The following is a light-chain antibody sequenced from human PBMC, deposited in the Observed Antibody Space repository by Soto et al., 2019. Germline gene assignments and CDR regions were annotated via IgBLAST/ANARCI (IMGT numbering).Light chain of an antibody. CDR3: QQRSNWPLT. V-gene: IGKV3-11*01. CDR1: QSVSNNY. Sequence: EIVLTQSPGTLSLSPGERATLSCRASQSVSNNYLAWYQQKPGQAPRLLIYDASNRATGIPARFSGSGSGTDFTLTISSLEPEDFAAYYCQQRSNWPLTFGGGTKVDIK. CDR2: DAS. J-gene: IGKJ4*01.